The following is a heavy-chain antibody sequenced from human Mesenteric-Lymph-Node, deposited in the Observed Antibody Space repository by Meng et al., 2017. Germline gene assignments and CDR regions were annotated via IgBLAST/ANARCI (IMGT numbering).Heavy chain of an antibody. CDR2: ISPDGSTT. J-gene: IGHJ4*02. V-gene: IGHV3-74*01. CDR1: GFIFSEHW. CDR3: ARQELRSGPGNDY. D-gene: IGHD1-7*01. Sequence: GESLKISCAASGFIFSEHWMHWVRQAPGKGLVWVSRISPDGSTTGYADSVKGRSTISRDNAKNSVFLLMNSVRAEDTAVYYCARQELRSGPGNDYWGQGTLVTVSS.